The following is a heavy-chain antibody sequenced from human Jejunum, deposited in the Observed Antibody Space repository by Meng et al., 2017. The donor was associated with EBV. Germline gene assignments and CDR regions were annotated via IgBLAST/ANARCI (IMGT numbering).Heavy chain of an antibody. J-gene: IGHJ4*02. CDR3: VRDSSFNVH. V-gene: IGHV3-21*02. D-gene: IGHD3-16*02. CDR1: GFTFSSYS. CDR2: ISSGSSFI. Sequence: EVQLVESGGGLVKPGGSLRLSCAASGFTFSSYSMNWVRQAPGKGLEWVSYISSGSSFIYYADSVTGRFTISRDDAKNSLSLQMNNLGADDTAVYYCVRDSSFNVHWGQGTLVTVSS.